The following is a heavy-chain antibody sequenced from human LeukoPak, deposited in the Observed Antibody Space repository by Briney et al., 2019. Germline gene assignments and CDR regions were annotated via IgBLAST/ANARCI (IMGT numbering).Heavy chain of an antibody. V-gene: IGHV1-2*02. D-gene: IGHD3-22*01. CDR1: GYTFTGYY. CDR3: ARDTYYYDSSAQFPDY. Sequence: GASVKVSCKASGYTFTGYYMHWVRQAPGQGLEWMGWINPNSGGTNYAQKFQGRVTMTRDTSISTAYMELSRLRSDDTAVYFCARDTYYYDSSAQFPDYRGQGTLVTVSS. CDR2: INPNSGGT. J-gene: IGHJ4*02.